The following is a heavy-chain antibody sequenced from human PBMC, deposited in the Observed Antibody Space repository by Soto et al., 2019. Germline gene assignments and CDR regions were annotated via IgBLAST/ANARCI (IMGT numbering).Heavy chain of an antibody. D-gene: IGHD6-19*01. Sequence: QVQLQESGPGLVKPSETLSLTCTVSGGSVISGGYYWSWIRQPPGKGLEWIGYIYYSGSTNYNSGSPNYSAGSHNYNPSLKSRATISVDTSKNQISLKLTSVTAADTAAYYCARDQGIAVAVFDYWGQGSLVTVSS. CDR3: ARDQGIAVAVFDY. CDR2: IYYSGSTNYNSGSPNYSAGSH. CDR1: GGSVISGGYY. V-gene: IGHV4-61*08. J-gene: IGHJ4*02.